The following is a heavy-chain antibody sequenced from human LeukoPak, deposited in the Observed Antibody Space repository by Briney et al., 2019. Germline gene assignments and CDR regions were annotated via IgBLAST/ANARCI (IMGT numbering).Heavy chain of an antibody. V-gene: IGHV3-66*01. CDR2: IYSGGST. CDR1: GFTISRNY. Sequence: GSLRLSCAASGFTISRNYMSWVRQAPGKGLEWVSIIYSGGSTYYADSVKGRFSISRDNSKNTLHLQMDSLRAEDTAVYYCARDMIILQSWGQGTLVTVSS. D-gene: IGHD3-16*01. CDR3: ARDMIILQS. J-gene: IGHJ5*02.